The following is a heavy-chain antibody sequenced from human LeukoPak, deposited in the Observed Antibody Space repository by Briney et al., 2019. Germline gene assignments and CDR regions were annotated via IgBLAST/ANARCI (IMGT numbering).Heavy chain of an antibody. V-gene: IGHV2-5*01. Sequence: SGPTLVKPTQTLTLTCTFSGFSLSTSGVGVGWIRQPPGKALESLALLNLNDDNRYSPSLKSRLTITKDTSKNQVVLTMTNMDPVDTATYYCAHSDLGYDFWSGYYDYWGQGTLVTVSS. CDR2: LNLNDDN. D-gene: IGHD3-3*01. J-gene: IGHJ4*02. CDR1: GFSLSTSGVG. CDR3: AHSDLGYDFWSGYYDY.